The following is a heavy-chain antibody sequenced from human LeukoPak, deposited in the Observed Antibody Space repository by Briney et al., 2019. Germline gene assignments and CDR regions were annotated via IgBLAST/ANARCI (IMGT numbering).Heavy chain of an antibody. CDR2: MSGSGSSA. CDR3: VRSAFHAGSGNYYDY. D-gene: IGHD3-22*01. J-gene: IGHJ4*02. Sequence: GGSLRLSCTASGFTFSSYAMSWVRQAPGKGLEWVSTMSGSGSSAYYADSVKGRFTISRDNAENTLYLQMNSLRVEDTAVYYCVRSAFHAGSGNYYDYWGQGTLVTVSS. CDR1: GFTFSSYA. V-gene: IGHV3-23*01.